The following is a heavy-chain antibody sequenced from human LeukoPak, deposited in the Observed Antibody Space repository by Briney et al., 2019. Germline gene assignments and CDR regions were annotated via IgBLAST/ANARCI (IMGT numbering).Heavy chain of an antibody. D-gene: IGHD2-15*01. CDR2: INPNSGGT. J-gene: IGHJ4*02. CDR3: ARVAPNRRYCSGGSCLNYFDY. V-gene: IGHV1-2*02. Sequence: ASVKVSCKASGYTFTGYYMHWVRRAPGQGLEWMGWINPNSGGTNYAQRIQARVTMTADTSTRTAYREVRSLRSDDTAVYYCARVAPNRRYCSGGSCLNYFDYWGQGTLVTVSS. CDR1: GYTFTGYY.